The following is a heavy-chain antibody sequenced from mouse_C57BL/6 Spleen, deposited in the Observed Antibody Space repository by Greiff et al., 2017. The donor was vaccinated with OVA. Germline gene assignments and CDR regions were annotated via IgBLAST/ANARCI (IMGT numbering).Heavy chain of an antibody. D-gene: IGHD2-4*01. CDR2: INPSNGGT. V-gene: IGHV1-53*01. CDR3: ASYDYDERYYFDY. Sequence: VQLQQPGTELVKPGASVKLSCKASGYTFTSYWMHWVKQRPGQGLEWIGNINPSNGGTNYNEKFKSKATLTVDKSSSTAYMQLSSLTYEDSAVYYCASYDYDERYYFDYWGQGTTLTVSS. J-gene: IGHJ2*01. CDR1: GYTFTSYW.